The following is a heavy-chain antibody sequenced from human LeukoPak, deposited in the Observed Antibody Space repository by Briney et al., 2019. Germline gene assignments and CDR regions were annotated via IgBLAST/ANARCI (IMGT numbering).Heavy chain of an antibody. V-gene: IGHV3-7*03. Sequence: GGSLRLSCAASGFTFNSYWMSWVRQAPGKGLEWVANIKQDGSEKYYVDSVKGRFTISRDNAKNSLYLQMNSLRAEDTAVYYCARDHMFSSPGGTDYWGQGTLVTVSS. CDR3: ARDHMFSSPGGTDY. CDR2: IKQDGSEK. D-gene: IGHD3-10*02. CDR1: GFTFNSYW. J-gene: IGHJ4*02.